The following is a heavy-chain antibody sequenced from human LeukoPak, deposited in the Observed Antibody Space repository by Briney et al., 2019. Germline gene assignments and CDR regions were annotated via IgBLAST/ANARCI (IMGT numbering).Heavy chain of an antibody. CDR3: AELGITMIGGV. Sequence: GGSLRLSCAASGFTFSSYNMNWVRQAPGKGLEWVSSITSSSSYIYYADSVKGRFTISRDNAKNSLYLQMNSLRAEDAAVYYCAELGITMIGGVWGKGTTVTISS. J-gene: IGHJ6*04. CDR2: ITSSSSYI. CDR1: GFTFSSYN. D-gene: IGHD3-10*02. V-gene: IGHV3-21*01.